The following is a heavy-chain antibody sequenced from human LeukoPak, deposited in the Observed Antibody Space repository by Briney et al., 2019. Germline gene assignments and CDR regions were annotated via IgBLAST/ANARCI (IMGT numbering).Heavy chain of an antibody. D-gene: IGHD3-10*01. CDR3: ARVRGSGSRDY. J-gene: IGHJ4*02. V-gene: IGHV3-7*03. CDR1: GFTFSSYS. CDR2: IKQDGSEK. Sequence: PGGSLRLSCVVSGFTFSSYSMSGVRQAPGKGLEWVANIKQDGSEKYYVDSVKGRFTISRDNAKNSLYLQMNSLRDEDTAVYYCARVRGSGSRDYWARDPWSPSLQ.